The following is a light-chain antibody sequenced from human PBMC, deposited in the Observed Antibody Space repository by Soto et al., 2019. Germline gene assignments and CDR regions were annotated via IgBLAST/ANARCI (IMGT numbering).Light chain of an antibody. J-gene: IGLJ3*02. V-gene: IGLV2-14*01. CDR2: EVS. Sequence: QSVLTQPASVSGSPGQSITISCTGTSSDVGGYNYVSWYQHHPGKVPKLMIYEVSDRPSGVSNRFSGSKSGNTASLTISGLQAEDEADYYCTSYTRSNTWVFGGGTKLTVL. CDR3: TSYTRSNTWV. CDR1: SSDVGGYNY.